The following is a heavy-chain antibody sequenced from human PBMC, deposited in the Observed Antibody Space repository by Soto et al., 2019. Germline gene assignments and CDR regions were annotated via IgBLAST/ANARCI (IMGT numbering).Heavy chain of an antibody. CDR2: IHYSGST. J-gene: IGHJ1*01. CDR3: ARGVSNWCGYIQH. V-gene: IGHV4-61*01. CDR1: GDSIGIGTHY. D-gene: IGHD2-15*01. Sequence: PSETLSLTGTVSGDSIGIGTHYWSWIRQPPGKGLEWIGYIHYSGSTTYNPSLKSRVTISVDTSKNQFSLKLSAVTAADTALYYCARGVSNWCGYIQHWGQGTLVTVSS.